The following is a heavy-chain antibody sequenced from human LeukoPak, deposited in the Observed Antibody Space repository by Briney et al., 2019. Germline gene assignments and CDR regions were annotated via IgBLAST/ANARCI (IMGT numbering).Heavy chain of an antibody. Sequence: GGSLRLSCAASGFTFSSYWMSWVRQAPGKGLEWVANIKQDGSEKYYVDSVKCRFTISRDNAKNSLYLQMNSLRAEDTAVYYCARHENGWFGELYLPYWGQGTLVTVSS. J-gene: IGHJ4*02. CDR3: ARHENGWFGELYLPY. D-gene: IGHD3-10*01. CDR2: IKQDGSEK. CDR1: GFTFSSYW. V-gene: IGHV3-7*01.